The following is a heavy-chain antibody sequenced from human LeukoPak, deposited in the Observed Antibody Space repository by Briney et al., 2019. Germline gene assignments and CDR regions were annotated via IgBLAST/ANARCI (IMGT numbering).Heavy chain of an antibody. CDR1: GFTFSSAW. CDR3: ATEFYSNGYNF. Sequence: GGSLRLSCPGSGFTFSSAWMTWVRQIPGKGLEWAGHIKSRTDGGTTDYAAPVKGRFTISRDDSKNTVYLQMNSLKAEDSAVYFCATEFYSNGYNFWGQGTLVIVSS. CDR2: IKSRTDGGTT. V-gene: IGHV3-15*01. J-gene: IGHJ4*02. D-gene: IGHD5-24*01.